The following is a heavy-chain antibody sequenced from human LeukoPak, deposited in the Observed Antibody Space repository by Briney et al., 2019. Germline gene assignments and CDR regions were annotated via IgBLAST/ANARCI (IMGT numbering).Heavy chain of an antibody. CDR1: GGSISSSSYY. Sequence: PSETLSLTCTVSGGSISSSSYYWGWIRQPPGKGLEWIGSVYYTGASYYNPSLRSRVTISIDTSKKHFSLKLTSVTAADTAVYYCARGAPPQNWGQGTLVTVSS. V-gene: IGHV4-39*07. CDR3: ARGAPPQN. J-gene: IGHJ4*02. CDR2: VYYTGAS.